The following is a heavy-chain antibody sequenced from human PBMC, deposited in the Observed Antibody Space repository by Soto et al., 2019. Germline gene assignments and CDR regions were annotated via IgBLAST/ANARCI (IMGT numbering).Heavy chain of an antibody. D-gene: IGHD5-12*01. CDR3: ARATDIVAAFDY. CDR1: GGSISSGDYY. CDR2: IYYSGST. Sequence: QVQLQESGPGLVKPSQTLSLTCTVSGGSISSGDYYWSWIRQPPGKGLEWIGYIYYSGSTYYNPSLKSLXXIXVXPSKNQFSLKLSSVPAADTAVYYCARATDIVAAFDYWGQGTLVTVSS. J-gene: IGHJ4*02. V-gene: IGHV4-30-4*01.